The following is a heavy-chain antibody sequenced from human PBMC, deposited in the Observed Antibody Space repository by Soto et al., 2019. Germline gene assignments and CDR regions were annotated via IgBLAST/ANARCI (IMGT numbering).Heavy chain of an antibody. CDR3: AGAPYYYDSSGLDY. CDR2: IWYDGSNK. D-gene: IGHD3-22*01. V-gene: IGHV3-33*01. CDR1: GFTFSSYG. Sequence: GGSLRLSCAASGFTFSSYGMHWVRQAPGKGLEWVAVIWYDGSNKYYADSVKGRFTISRDNSKNTLYLQMNSLRAEDTAVYYCAGAPYYYDSSGLDYWGQGTLVTVSS. J-gene: IGHJ4*02.